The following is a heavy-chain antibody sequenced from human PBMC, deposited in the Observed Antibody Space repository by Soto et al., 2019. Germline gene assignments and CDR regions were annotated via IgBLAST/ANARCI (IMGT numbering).Heavy chain of an antibody. D-gene: IGHD3-3*01. J-gene: IGHJ6*02. CDR3: ARDFSNFKDFWSGYGMDV. Sequence: ASVKVSCKASGYTFTGYYMHWVRQAPGQGLEWMGWINPNSGGTNYAQKFQGWVTMTRDTSISTAYMELSRLRSDDTAVYYCARDFSNFKDFWSGYGMDVWGQGTTVTVYS. V-gene: IGHV1-2*04. CDR1: GYTFTGYY. CDR2: INPNSGGT.